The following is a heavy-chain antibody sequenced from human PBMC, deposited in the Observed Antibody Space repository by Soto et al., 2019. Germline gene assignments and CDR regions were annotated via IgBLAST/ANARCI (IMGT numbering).Heavy chain of an antibody. CDR3: AKDGGYYYDSSGYYDNYFDY. J-gene: IGHJ4*02. CDR2: ISGSGGST. CDR1: RFTFSSYA. Sequence: EVQLLESGGGLVQPGGSLRLSCAASRFTFSSYAMSWVRQAPGKGLEWVSAISGSGGSTYYADSVKGRFTISRDNSKNTLYLQMNSLRAEDTAVYYCAKDGGYYYDSSGYYDNYFDYWGQGTLVTVSS. D-gene: IGHD3-22*01. V-gene: IGHV3-23*01.